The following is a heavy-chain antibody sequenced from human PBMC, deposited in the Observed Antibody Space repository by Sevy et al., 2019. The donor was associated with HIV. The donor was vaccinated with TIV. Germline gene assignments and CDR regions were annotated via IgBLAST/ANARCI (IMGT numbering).Heavy chain of an antibody. Sequence: GGSLRLSCAASAFTFSSYAMNWVRQAPGKGLEWVSGISGGGGGTYYADSLRGRFAISRDNSKNTLYLQMNGLTAEDTAVYYRSINLFGVLLDPFDYWGQGTLVTVSS. CDR3: SINLFGVLLDPFDY. CDR2: ISGGGGGT. V-gene: IGHV3-23*01. CDR1: AFTFSSYA. J-gene: IGHJ4*02. D-gene: IGHD3-10*02.